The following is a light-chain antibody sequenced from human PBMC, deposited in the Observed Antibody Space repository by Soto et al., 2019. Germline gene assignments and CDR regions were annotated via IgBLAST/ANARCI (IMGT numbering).Light chain of an antibody. J-gene: IGKJ1*01. Sequence: EIVMTQSPATLSVSPGERATLSCRASQSVSSNLAWYQQKPGQAPRLLIYGASTRATGIPARFSGSGSGTEFTLTISSLQSEDFAVYYCQHWKTFSPGTKVENK. V-gene: IGKV3-15*01. CDR2: GAS. CDR3: QHWKT. CDR1: QSVSSN.